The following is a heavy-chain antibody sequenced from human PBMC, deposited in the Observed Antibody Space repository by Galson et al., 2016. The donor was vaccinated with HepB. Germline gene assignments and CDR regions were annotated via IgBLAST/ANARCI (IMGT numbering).Heavy chain of an antibody. V-gene: IGHV1-24*01. CDR2: FDPEDGET. J-gene: IGHJ3*02. CDR3: ATSRDFFDTYTFDI. CDR1: GYTLTELS. Sequence: SVKVSCKVSGYTLTELSIHWVRQAPGKGLEWLGGFDPEDGETFYAQKFQSRFTMPEDTSTDTAYMALSRLRSDDTAVYYCATSRDFFDTYTFDIWGQGTLVTVSS. D-gene: IGHD3-22*01.